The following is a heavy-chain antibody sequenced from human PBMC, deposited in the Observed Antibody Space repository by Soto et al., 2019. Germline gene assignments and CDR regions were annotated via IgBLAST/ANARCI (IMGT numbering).Heavy chain of an antibody. CDR2: IGAAGDT. V-gene: IGHV3-13*01. D-gene: IGHD3-16*01. CDR1: GFTFSNYA. Sequence: EVQLVESGGGLVQPGGSLRLSCAASGFTFSNYAMHWVRQPTGKGLEWVSGIGAAGDTYYPGSVKGRFTISSENAKISLYLQMSSLRAGDTAVYYCAAGGVTSVAQFDYWGQGTLVTVSS. CDR3: AAGGVTSVAQFDY. J-gene: IGHJ4*02.